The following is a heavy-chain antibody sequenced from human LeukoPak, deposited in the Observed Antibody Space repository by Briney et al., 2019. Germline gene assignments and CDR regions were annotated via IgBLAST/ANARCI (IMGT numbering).Heavy chain of an antibody. D-gene: IGHD3-3*01. CDR3: ARAGITIFGVVTKVNWFDP. Sequence: PSETLSLTCAVYGGSFSGYYWSWIRQPPGKGLEWIGEINHSGSTNYNPSLKSRVTISVDTSKNQFSLKLSSVTAADTAVYYCARAGITIFGVVTKVNWFDPWGQGTLATVSS. J-gene: IGHJ5*02. CDR2: INHSGST. CDR1: GGSFSGYY. V-gene: IGHV4-34*01.